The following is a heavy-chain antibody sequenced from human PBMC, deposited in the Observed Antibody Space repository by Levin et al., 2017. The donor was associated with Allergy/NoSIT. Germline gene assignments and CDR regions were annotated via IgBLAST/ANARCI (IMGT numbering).Heavy chain of an antibody. CDR1: GGSISSYY. CDR3: ARHACRCIGCPGFDY. J-gene: IGHJ4*02. Sequence: SETLSLTCTVSGGSISSYYWSWIRQPPGKGLEWIGYIYNTGSTNYNPSLKSRVNISLDTYKNHFSLKLSSVTAADTAVYYCARHACRCIGCPGFDYWGQGTLVTVSS. V-gene: IGHV4-59*08. D-gene: IGHD2-8*01. CDR2: IYNTGST.